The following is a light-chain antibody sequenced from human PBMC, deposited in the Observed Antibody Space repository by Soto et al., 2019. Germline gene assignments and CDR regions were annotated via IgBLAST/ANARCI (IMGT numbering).Light chain of an antibody. CDR3: QQYGSSPIT. V-gene: IGKV3-20*01. Sequence: EIVSTPYPGTPSLSPGERATLSCRASQSVSSSYLAWYQQKPGQAPRLLIYGASSRATGIPDRFSGSGPGTDFTLTISRLEPEDFAVYYCQQYGSSPITFGQGTRLET. J-gene: IGKJ5*01. CDR1: QSVSSSY. CDR2: GAS.